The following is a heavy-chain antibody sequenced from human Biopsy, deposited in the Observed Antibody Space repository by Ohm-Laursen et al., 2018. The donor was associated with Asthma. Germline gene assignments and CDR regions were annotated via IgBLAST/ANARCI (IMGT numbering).Heavy chain of an antibody. CDR1: GFAFNNSS. CDR3: AKITTDRQKANNWFDP. D-gene: IGHD3-22*01. J-gene: IGHJ5*02. V-gene: IGHV3-23*01. CDR2: ISASGVRT. Sequence: SLRLSCAAYGFAFNNSSMTWVRQAPGKGLEWVSSISASGVRTFYADSVKGRFTVSRDSSRNTLYLQLSTLIVEDTAVYFCAKITTDRQKANNWFDPWGQGTLVTVSS.